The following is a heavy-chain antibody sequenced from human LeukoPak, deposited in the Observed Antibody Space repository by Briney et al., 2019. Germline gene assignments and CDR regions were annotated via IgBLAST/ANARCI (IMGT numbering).Heavy chain of an antibody. CDR3: AKMMAGNYFDY. D-gene: IGHD6-19*01. CDR1: GFTVSSND. CDR2: IYSGGST. J-gene: IGHJ4*02. V-gene: IGHV3-53*01. Sequence: GGSLRLSCVASGFTVSSNDMSWVLQAPGKGLESVSVIYSGGSTYYADSVKGRFTVSRDNSKHTLFLEMNNLRAEDTAVYYCAKMMAGNYFDYWGQGALVIVSS.